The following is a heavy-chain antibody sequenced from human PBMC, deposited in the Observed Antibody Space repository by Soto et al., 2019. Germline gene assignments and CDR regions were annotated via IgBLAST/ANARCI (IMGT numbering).Heavy chain of an antibody. Sequence: GGSLRLSCAASGFTFSSYWMSWVRQAPGKGLEWVANIKQDGSEKYYVDSVKGRFTISRDNAKNSLYLQMNSLRAEDTAVYYCARDISELWFGELYGDYYYYYMDVWGKGTTVTVSS. V-gene: IGHV3-7*01. D-gene: IGHD3-10*01. CDR3: ARDISELWFGELYGDYYYYYMDV. CDR2: IKQDGSEK. J-gene: IGHJ6*03. CDR1: GFTFSSYW.